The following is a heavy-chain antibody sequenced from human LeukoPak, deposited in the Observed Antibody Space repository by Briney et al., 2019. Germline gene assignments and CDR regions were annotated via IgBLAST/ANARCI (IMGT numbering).Heavy chain of an antibody. J-gene: IGHJ4*02. Sequence: SETLSLTCTVSGGSISSYYWSWIRQPPGKGLEWIGYIYYSGSTNYNPSLKSRVTISVDTSKNQFSLKLSSVTAADTAVYYCARVGSSSSVVNFDYWGQGTLVTVSS. V-gene: IGHV4-59*12. D-gene: IGHD6-13*01. CDR3: ARVGSSSSVVNFDY. CDR2: IYYSGST. CDR1: GGSISSYY.